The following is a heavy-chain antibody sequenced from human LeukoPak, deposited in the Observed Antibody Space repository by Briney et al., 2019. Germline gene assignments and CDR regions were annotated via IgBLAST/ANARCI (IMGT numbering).Heavy chain of an antibody. V-gene: IGHV7-4-1*02. CDR1: GYTFTNYA. CDR3: ARRAGAYSHPYDY. J-gene: IGHJ4*02. CDR2: INTHTGIP. D-gene: IGHD4/OR15-4a*01. Sequence: GASVKVSCKASGYTFTNYAMNWVRQAPGQGLGWMGWINTHTGIPRFAQGFTGRFVFSLDTSVSTAYLQINSLKAEDTAVYYCARRAGAYSHPYDYWGQGTLVTVSS.